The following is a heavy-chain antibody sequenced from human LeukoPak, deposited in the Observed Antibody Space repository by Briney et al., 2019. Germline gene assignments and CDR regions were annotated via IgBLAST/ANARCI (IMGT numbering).Heavy chain of an antibody. V-gene: IGHV4-31*03. J-gene: IGHJ5*02. CDR1: GGSISSGGYY. CDR3: ARGHLLESDYEVRTNYNWFDP. D-gene: IGHD5-12*01. CDR2: IYYSGST. Sequence: SETLSLTCTVSGGSISSGGYYWSWIRQHPGKGLEWIGYIYYSGSTYYNPSLKSRVTISVDTSKNQFSLKLSSVTAADTAVYYCARGHLLESDYEVRTNYNWFDPWGQGTLVTVSS.